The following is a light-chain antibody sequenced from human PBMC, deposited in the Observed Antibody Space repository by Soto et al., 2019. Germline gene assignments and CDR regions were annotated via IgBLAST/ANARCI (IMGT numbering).Light chain of an antibody. CDR2: EVS. V-gene: IGLV2-14*01. CDR1: SSDVGGYNY. CDR3: SSYTSSSTRV. J-gene: IGLJ1*01. Sequence: QSALTQPASVSGSPGQSITISWTGTSSDVGGYNYVFWYQQHPGKAPKLMIYEVSNRPSGVSNRFSGSKSGNTASLTISGLQAEDEADYYCSSYTSSSTRVFGTGTKVTVL.